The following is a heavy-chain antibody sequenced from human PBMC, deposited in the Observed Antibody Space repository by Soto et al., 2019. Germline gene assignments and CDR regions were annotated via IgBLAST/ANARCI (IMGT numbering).Heavy chain of an antibody. J-gene: IGHJ4*02. CDR3: AKGDPGQGDY. Sequence: QVQLVESGGGVVQPGRSLRLSCAASGFTFSSYGMHWVRQAPGKGLEWVAVISYDGSNKYYADSVKGRFTISRDNYKNTLELKMKRLRAEETAVYYCAKGDPGQGDYWGQGTLVTVPP. D-gene: IGHD3-10*01. CDR1: GFTFSSYG. CDR2: ISYDGSNK. V-gene: IGHV3-30*18.